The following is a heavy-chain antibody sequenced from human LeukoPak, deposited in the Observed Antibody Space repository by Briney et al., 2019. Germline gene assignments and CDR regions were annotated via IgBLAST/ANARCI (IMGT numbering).Heavy chain of an antibody. V-gene: IGHV3-21*04. J-gene: IGHJ5*02. CDR1: GFTFSSYS. CDR3: AKDLMRELASGFDP. D-gene: IGHD1-26*01. CDR2: ISSSSSYI. Sequence: PGGSLRLSCAASGFTFSSYSMNWVRQAPGKGLEWVSSISSSSSYIYYADSVKGRFTISRDNAKNSLYLQMNSLRAEDTAVYYCAKDLMRELASGFDPWGQGTLVTVSS.